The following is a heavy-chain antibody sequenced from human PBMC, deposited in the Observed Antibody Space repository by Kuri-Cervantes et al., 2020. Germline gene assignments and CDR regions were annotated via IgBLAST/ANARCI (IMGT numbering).Heavy chain of an antibody. CDR3: ARHRTTXVTQFDY. Sequence: SETLSLTCAVYGGSFSGYYWSWIRQPPGKGLEWIGSIYHSGSTYYNPSLKSRVTISVDTSKNQFSLKLSSVTAADTAVYYCARHRTTXVTQFDYWGQGTRGTVSS. CDR2: IYHSGST. J-gene: IGHJ4*02. CDR1: GGSFSGYY. V-gene: IGHV4-34*01. D-gene: IGHD4-23*01.